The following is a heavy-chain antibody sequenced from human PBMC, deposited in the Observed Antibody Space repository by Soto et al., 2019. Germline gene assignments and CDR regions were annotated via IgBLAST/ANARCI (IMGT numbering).Heavy chain of an antibody. J-gene: IGHJ4*02. Sequence: GASVKVSCKASGYTFTSYYMHWVRQAPGQGLEWMGIINPSGGSTSYAQKFQGRVTMTRDTSTSTVYMELSSLRSEDTAVYYCARRSLGRLRGNYFDYWGQGTLVTVSS. D-gene: IGHD4-17*01. CDR1: GYTFTSYY. V-gene: IGHV1-46*01. CDR2: INPSGGST. CDR3: ARRSLGRLRGNYFDY.